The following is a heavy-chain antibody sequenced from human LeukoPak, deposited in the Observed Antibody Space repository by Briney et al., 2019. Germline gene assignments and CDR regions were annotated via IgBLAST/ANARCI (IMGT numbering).Heavy chain of an antibody. CDR1: GGSISNYY. CDR3: ARGRDYDSSGYVTDY. J-gene: IGHJ4*02. Sequence: PSETLSLTCTVSGGSISNYYWSWIRQPPGKGLEWIGYISYSGSTNYNPSLKSRVTISVDTSKNQFSLKLSSVTAADTAVYYCARGRDYDSSGYVTDYWGQGTLVTVSS. D-gene: IGHD3-22*01. V-gene: IGHV4-59*12. CDR2: ISYSGST.